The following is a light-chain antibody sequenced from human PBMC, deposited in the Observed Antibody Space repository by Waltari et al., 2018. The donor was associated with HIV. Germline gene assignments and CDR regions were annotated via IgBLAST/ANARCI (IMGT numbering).Light chain of an antibody. J-gene: IGKJ1*01. CDR2: DAS. CDR1: QSVSVY. CDR3: YQRSDWPRT. V-gene: IGKV3-11*01. Sequence: EIVLTQSPATLYLSPGARATLSCRASQSVSVYLAWYQQKPGQAPRLLIYDASNRATGIPVRFSGSASETDFTLTISSLEPEDFAVYYCYQRSDWPRTFGQGTKVEIK.